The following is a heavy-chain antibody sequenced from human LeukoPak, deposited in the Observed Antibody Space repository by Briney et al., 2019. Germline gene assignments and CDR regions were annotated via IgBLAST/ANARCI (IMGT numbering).Heavy chain of an antibody. CDR2: INPNSGGT. Sequence: GASVKVSCKASGYTFTGYYMHWVRQAPGQGLEWMGWINPNSGGTNYAQKFQGRVTMTRDTSISTAYMELSRLRSDDTAVYYCARVYNFGPYGDPYWSSFDYWGQGTLVTVSS. CDR1: GYTFTGYY. D-gene: IGHD4-17*01. V-gene: IGHV1-2*02. J-gene: IGHJ4*02. CDR3: ARVYNFGPYGDPYWSSFDY.